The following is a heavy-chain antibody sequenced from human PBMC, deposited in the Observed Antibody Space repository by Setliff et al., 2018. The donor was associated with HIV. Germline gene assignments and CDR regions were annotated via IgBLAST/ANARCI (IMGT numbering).Heavy chain of an antibody. CDR3: AREGGSSGYCGYFDY. J-gene: IGHJ4*02. CDR2: ISVDGSGK. D-gene: IGHD3-22*01. V-gene: IGHV3-30*01. Sequence: GGSLRLSCTASGFTFSDSVMHWVRQPPGKGLEWVAAISVDGSGKFYADSVKGRFTISRDNSRNTLYLQMNSLRDEDTAVYYCAREGGSSGYCGYFDYWGQGTLVTVSS. CDR1: GFTFSDSV.